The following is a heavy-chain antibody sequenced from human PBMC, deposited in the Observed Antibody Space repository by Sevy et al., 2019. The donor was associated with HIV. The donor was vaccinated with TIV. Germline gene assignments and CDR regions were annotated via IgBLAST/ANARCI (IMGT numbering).Heavy chain of an antibody. CDR1: GGSISSYY. Sequence: SETLSLTCTVSGGSISSYYWSWIRQPPGKGLEWIGYIYYSGSTNYNPSLKSRVTISVDTSKNQFSLKLSSVTAADTAVYYCARASGGYCSSTSCKEAYYMDVWGKGTTVTVSS. D-gene: IGHD2-2*01. CDR2: IYYSGST. CDR3: ARASGGYCSSTSCKEAYYMDV. V-gene: IGHV4-59*08. J-gene: IGHJ6*03.